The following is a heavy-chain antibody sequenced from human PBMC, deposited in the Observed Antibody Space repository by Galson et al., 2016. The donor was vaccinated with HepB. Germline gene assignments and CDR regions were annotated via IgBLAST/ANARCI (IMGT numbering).Heavy chain of an antibody. CDR3: ARDREGTSWFSGDYDHYGMDV. CDR2: IDSSGHST. J-gene: IGHJ6*02. V-gene: IGHV3-23*01. D-gene: IGHD6-13*01. CDR1: EFTFSSYA. Sequence: SLRLSCAASEFTFSSYAMSWVRQAPGKGLEWVSAIDSSGHSTYYTDSVTGRFTISRDNAKNSLSLQMNSLRCEETAVYFCARDREGTSWFSGDYDHYGMDVWGQGTTVTVSS.